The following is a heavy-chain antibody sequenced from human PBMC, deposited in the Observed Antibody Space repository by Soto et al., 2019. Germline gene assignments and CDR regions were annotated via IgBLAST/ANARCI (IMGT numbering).Heavy chain of an antibody. CDR3: ARDYGGIGNYDLDY. CDR1: GFSLSTSGMC. J-gene: IGHJ4*02. Sequence: GSGPTLVNPTQTLTLTCTFSGFSLSTSGMCVSWIRQPPGKALEWLARIDWDDDKYYSTSLKTRLTISKDTSKNQVVLTMTNMDPVDTATYYCARDYGGIGNYDLDYWGQGTLVTVSS. CDR2: IDWDDDK. D-gene: IGHD4-17*01. V-gene: IGHV2-70*11.